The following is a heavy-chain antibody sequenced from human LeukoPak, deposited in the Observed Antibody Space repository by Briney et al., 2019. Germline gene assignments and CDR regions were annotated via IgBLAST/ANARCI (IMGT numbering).Heavy chain of an antibody. D-gene: IGHD3-9*01. Sequence: SETLSLTCAVYGGSISGYYWSWIRQPPGKGLEWIGEINHDGSTNYNPSLKSRVTISVDTSKNQFSLKLSSVTAADTAVYYCASRADYDILTGYKYYFDYWGQGTLVTVSS. V-gene: IGHV4-34*01. J-gene: IGHJ4*02. CDR2: INHDGST. CDR1: GGSISGYY. CDR3: ASRADYDILTGYKYYFDY.